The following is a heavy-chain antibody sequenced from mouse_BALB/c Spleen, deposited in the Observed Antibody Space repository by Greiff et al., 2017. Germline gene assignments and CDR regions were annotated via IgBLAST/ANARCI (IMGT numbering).Heavy chain of an antibody. J-gene: IGHJ1*01. D-gene: IGHD1-1*01. V-gene: IGHV1S81*02. CDR3: TRRVLLRGGNWYFDV. CDR2: INPSNGGT. CDR1: GYTFTSYY. Sequence: QVQLQQPGAELVKPGASVKLSCKASGYTFTSYYMYWVKQRPGQGLELIGGINPSNGGTNFNEKFKSKATLTVDKSSSTAYMQLSSLTSEDSAVYYCTRRVLLRGGNWYFDVWGAGTTVTVSS.